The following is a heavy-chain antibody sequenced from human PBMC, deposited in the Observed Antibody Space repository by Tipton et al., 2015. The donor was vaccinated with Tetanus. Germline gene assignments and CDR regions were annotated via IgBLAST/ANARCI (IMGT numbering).Heavy chain of an antibody. V-gene: IGHV4-59*01. CDR2: IYYSGST. Sequence: LRLSCTVSGGSISSYYWSWIRQPPGKGLEWIGYIYYSGSTNYNPSLKSRVTISVETSKNQFSLKLSSVTAADTAVYYCARALLWFGEPYYYYGMDVWGQGTTVTVSS. CDR1: GGSISSYY. D-gene: IGHD3-10*01. J-gene: IGHJ6*02. CDR3: ARALLWFGEPYYYYGMDV.